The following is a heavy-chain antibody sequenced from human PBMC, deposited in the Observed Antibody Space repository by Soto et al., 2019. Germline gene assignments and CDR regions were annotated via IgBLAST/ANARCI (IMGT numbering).Heavy chain of an antibody. CDR3: AKDGLGYCISTSCPPLGDYYGMDV. CDR2: ISYDGSNK. D-gene: IGHD2-2*01. V-gene: IGHV3-30*18. J-gene: IGHJ6*02. CDR1: GFTFSSYG. Sequence: GGSLRLSCAASGFTFSSYGMHWVRQAPGKGLEWVAVISYDGSNKYYADSVKGRFTISRDNSKNTLYLQMNSLRAEDTAVYYCAKDGLGYCISTSCPPLGDYYGMDVWGQGTTVTVSS.